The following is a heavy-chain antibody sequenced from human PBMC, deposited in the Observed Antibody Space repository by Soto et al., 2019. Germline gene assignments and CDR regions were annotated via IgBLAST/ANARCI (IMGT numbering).Heavy chain of an antibody. J-gene: IGHJ4*02. CDR2: IRSKAYGGTT. CDR3: TSRYCSGGSCYFPFDY. V-gene: IGHV3-49*03. D-gene: IGHD2-15*01. Sequence: VQLVESGGGLVQPGRSLRLSCTASGFTFGDYAMSWFRQAPGKGLEWVGFIRSKAYGGTTEYAASVKGRFTISRDDSKSIAYLQMNSLKTEDTAVYYCTSRYCSGGSCYFPFDYWGQGTLVTVSS. CDR1: GFTFGDYA.